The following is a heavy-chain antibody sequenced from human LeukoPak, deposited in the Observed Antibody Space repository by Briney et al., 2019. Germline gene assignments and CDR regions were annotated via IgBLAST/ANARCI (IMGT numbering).Heavy chain of an antibody. V-gene: IGHV3-33*06. CDR1: GFTFSPYA. CDR3: AKTATNWYLDS. CDR2: IWYDGGTI. Sequence: GGSLRLSCAASGFTFSPYAMHWVRQAPGKGLEWVAVIWYDGGTIYYADSVQGRFTISRDNSRNTLYLQMNSLRVEDTAVYYCAKTATNWYLDSWGQRTLVTVSS. D-gene: IGHD1-1*01. J-gene: IGHJ4*02.